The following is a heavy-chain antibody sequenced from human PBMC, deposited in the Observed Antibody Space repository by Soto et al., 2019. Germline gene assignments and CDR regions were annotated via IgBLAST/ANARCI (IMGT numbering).Heavy chain of an antibody. CDR1: GASIGSYY. J-gene: IGHJ5*02. CDR3: AKGNYDISGLSLNWFDP. CDR2: VYYSGST. V-gene: IGHV4-59*01. D-gene: IGHD3-22*01. Sequence: SETLSLTCTVSGASIGSYYWSWIRQPPGKGLEWIGYVYYSGSTNYNPSLKSRVTISRDNSKNTLDLQMNSLRAEDTAVYYCAKGNYDISGLSLNWFDPWGQGTLVTVSS.